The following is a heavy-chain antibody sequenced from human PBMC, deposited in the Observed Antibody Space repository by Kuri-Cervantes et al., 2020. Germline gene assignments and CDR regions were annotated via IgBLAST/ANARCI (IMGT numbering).Heavy chain of an antibody. J-gene: IGHJ4*02. CDR3: ARVRDGGYAGFDY. Sequence: GGSLRPSCAASGFTFSSYSMNWVRQAPGKGLEWVSYISSSSSTIYYADSVKGRFTISRDNAKNSLCLQMNSLRAEDTAVYYCARVRDGGYAGFDYWGQGTLVTVSS. V-gene: IGHV3-48*01. D-gene: IGHD5-12*01. CDR2: ISSSSSTI. CDR1: GFTFSSYS.